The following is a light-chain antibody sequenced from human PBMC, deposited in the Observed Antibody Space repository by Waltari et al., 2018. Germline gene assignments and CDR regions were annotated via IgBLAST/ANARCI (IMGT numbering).Light chain of an antibody. V-gene: IGKV4-1*01. CDR1: QSILSRSNNENY. CDR3: QQHYEAPIT. Sequence: DIVMTQSPASLAVLPAERATIHRQPTQSILSRSNNENYLAWHQQKPGQPPKLLIYWASTRGSGVPDRFSGSGSGTDFTLTISSLQPEDVAVYYCQQHYEAPITFGQGTRLEIK. J-gene: IGKJ5*01. CDR2: WAS.